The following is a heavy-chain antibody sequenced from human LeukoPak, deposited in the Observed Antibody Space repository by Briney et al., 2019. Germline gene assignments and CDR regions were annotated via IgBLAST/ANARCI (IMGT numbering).Heavy chain of an antibody. CDR3: ARHYSYGMDV. CDR1: GFTFSTYW. CDR2: INSEGSST. Sequence: QPGGSQRLSCAASGFTFSTYWMHWVRQAPGKGLVWVSRINSEGSSTTYADSVKGRFTISRDNAKNTLYLQMNSLRAEDTALYYCARHYSYGMDVWGQGTTVTVSS. V-gene: IGHV3-74*01. J-gene: IGHJ6*02.